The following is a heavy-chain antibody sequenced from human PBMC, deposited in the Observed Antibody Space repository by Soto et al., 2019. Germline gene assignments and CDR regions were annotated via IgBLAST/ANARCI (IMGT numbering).Heavy chain of an antibody. Sequence: QVVLQESGPGLVKPSETLSLTCSVSGRSITSYYWSWVRQPPGKGLEWIGYIYDNGITSQNPSLKSRVTMSADTSQNQFSLKLTSVTGADTAVYYCARTYDSNGYATAFDSWGQGILVTVTS. CDR3: ARTYDSNGYATAFDS. D-gene: IGHD3-22*01. J-gene: IGHJ4*02. CDR1: GRSITSYY. V-gene: IGHV4-59*12. CDR2: IYDNGIT.